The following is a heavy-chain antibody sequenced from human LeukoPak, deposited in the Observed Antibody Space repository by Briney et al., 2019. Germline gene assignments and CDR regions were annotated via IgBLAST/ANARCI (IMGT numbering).Heavy chain of an antibody. D-gene: IGHD7-27*01. CDR1: GGSISSYY. Sequence: SETLSLTCTVSGGSISSYYWSWIRQPPGKGLEWIGYIYYSGSTNYNPSLKCRVTISVDTSKNQFSLKLSSVTAADTAVYYCARVLGRGGYYFDYWGQGTLVTVSS. J-gene: IGHJ4*02. CDR2: IYYSGST. V-gene: IGHV4-59*01. CDR3: ARVLGRGGYYFDY.